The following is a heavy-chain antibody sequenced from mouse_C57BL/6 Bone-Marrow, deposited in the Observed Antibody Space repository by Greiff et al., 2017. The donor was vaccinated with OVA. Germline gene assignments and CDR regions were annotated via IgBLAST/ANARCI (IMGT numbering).Heavy chain of an antibody. CDR3: ARSTAQATGAY. CDR1: GYSFTGYY. CDR2: INPSTGGT. Sequence: VQLKQSGPELVKPGASVKISCKASGYSFTGYYMNWVKQSPEKSLEWIGEINPSTGGTTYNQKFKAKATLTVDKSSSTAYMQLKSLTSEDSAVYYCARSTAQATGAYWGQGTLVTVSA. J-gene: IGHJ3*01. D-gene: IGHD3-2*02. V-gene: IGHV1-42*01.